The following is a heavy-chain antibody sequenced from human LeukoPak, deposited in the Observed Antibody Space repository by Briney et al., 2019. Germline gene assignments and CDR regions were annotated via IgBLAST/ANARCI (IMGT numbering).Heavy chain of an antibody. CDR1: GFTFSSYG. CDR2: ISYDGSNK. D-gene: IGHD3-16*01. J-gene: IGHJ4*02. V-gene: IGHV3-30*18. CDR3: AKSRLGYYDY. Sequence: GGSLRLSCAASGFTFSSYGMHWVRQAPGKGLEWVAVISYDGSNKYYADSVKGRFTISRDNSKNTLYLQMNSLRAEDTAVYYCAKSRLGYYDYWGQGTLVTVSS.